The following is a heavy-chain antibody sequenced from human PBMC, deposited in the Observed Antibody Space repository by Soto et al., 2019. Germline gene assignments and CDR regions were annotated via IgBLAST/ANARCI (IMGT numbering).Heavy chain of an antibody. CDR2: FCYTGST. V-gene: IGHV4-59*01. D-gene: IGHD3-22*01. CDR3: AKSHYASSGYYIIDH. CDR1: GGSISGSC. Sequence: PSGTLSLTCTVSGGSISGSCWSWVLQAPGKGLEWIGYFCYTGSTNYNPSLKSRVTISVDRSKTQCSLKLTSVTAADTAVYYCAKSHYASSGYYIIDHWGQGTMVTVYS. J-gene: IGHJ5*02.